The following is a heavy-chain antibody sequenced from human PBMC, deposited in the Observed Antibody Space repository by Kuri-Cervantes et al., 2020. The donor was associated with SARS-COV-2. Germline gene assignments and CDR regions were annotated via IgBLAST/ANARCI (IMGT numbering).Heavy chain of an antibody. J-gene: IGHJ4*02. Sequence: GSLRLSCTVSGGSISSYYWSWIRQPPGKGLEWIGYIYYSGSTNYNPSLKSRVTISVDTSKNQFSLKLSSVTAADTAVYYCARQTCTNGVCYTFDYWGQGTLVTVSS. CDR3: ARQTCTNGVCYTFDY. CDR2: IYYSGST. V-gene: IGHV4-59*08. CDR1: GGSISSYY. D-gene: IGHD2-8*01.